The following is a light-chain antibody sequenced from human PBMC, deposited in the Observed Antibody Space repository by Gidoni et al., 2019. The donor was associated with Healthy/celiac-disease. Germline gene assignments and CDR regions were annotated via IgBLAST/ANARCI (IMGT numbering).Light chain of an antibody. Sequence: QSALTQPPSASGSPGQSVTISCTGTSSDVDCYNYVSWYQQHPGKAPKLMIYEVSKRPSGVPDRFSGSKSGNTASLTVSVLQAEDEADYYCSSYAGSNNLVFGGGTKLTVL. CDR3: SSYAGSNNLV. J-gene: IGLJ3*02. CDR1: SSDVDCYNY. V-gene: IGLV2-8*01. CDR2: EVS.